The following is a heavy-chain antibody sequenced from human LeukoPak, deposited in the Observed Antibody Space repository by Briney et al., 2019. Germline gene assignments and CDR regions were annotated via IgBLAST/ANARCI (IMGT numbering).Heavy chain of an antibody. Sequence: GGSLRLSCAASGFTFSSYAMHWVRQAPGKGLEWVAVISYDGSNKYYADSVKGRFTIPRDNSKNTLYLQMNSLRAEDTAVYYCARGTKRLLWFGGLDLDYWDQGTLVTVSS. J-gene: IGHJ4*02. CDR3: ARGTKRLLWFGGLDLDY. CDR1: GFTFSSYA. CDR2: ISYDGSNK. D-gene: IGHD3-10*01. V-gene: IGHV3-30*04.